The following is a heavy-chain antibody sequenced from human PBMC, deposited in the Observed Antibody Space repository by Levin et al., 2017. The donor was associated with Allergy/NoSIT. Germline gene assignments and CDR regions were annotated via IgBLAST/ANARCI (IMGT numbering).Heavy chain of an antibody. D-gene: IGHD3-22*01. Sequence: GGSLRLSCAASGSSLSAYGMHWVRQAPGKGLEWVAVISYDGNNRYYVGSVRGRFTISRDNSKNTLYLQMNSLRPEDTAVYYCAKDRAENCESCGQTVSYFYFYGMDVWGQGTTVTVSS. CDR3: AKDRAENCESCGQTVSYFYFYGMDV. V-gene: IGHV3-30*18. CDR1: GSSLSAYG. J-gene: IGHJ6*02. CDR2: ISYDGNNR.